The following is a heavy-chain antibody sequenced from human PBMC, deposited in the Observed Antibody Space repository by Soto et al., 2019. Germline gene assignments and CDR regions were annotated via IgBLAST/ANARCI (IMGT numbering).Heavy chain of an antibody. J-gene: IGHJ5*02. Sequence: GASVKVSCKASGYTFTSYDINWVRQATGQGLEWMGWMNPNSGNTGYAQKFQGRVTMTRNTSISTAYMELSSLRSEDTAVYYCARQFGYYDSSGYYPNWFDPWGQGTLVTVSS. D-gene: IGHD3-22*01. V-gene: IGHV1-8*01. CDR1: GYTFTSYD. CDR2: MNPNSGNT. CDR3: ARQFGYYDSSGYYPNWFDP.